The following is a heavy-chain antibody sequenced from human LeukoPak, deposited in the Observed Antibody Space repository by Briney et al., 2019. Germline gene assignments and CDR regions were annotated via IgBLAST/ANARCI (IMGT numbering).Heavy chain of an antibody. CDR1: GYSFNTYW. V-gene: IGHV5-51*01. D-gene: IGHD3-10*01. CDR2: IYPGDSDT. CDR3: ARQRSSRDRFDY. J-gene: IGHJ4*02. Sequence: GESLKISCKGSGYSFNTYWIGWVRQMPGKGLEWMGIIYPGDSDTRYSPSFQGQVTISADKSISTAYLQWSSLKAADTAMYYCARQRSSRDRFDYWGQGTLVTASS.